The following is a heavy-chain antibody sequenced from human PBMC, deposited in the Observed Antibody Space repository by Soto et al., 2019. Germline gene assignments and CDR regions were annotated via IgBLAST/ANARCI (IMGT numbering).Heavy chain of an antibody. CDR2: ISKDGSDK. D-gene: IGHD3-22*01. J-gene: IGHJ1*01. Sequence: PGGSLRLSCAASGFTFSSYVMHWVRQAPGKGLEWVTGISKDGSDKHYGDPVKDRFTISRDNSKNTLYLEMNTLRPEDTAVYYCATEDESSGRPGTFKNWGQGT. CDR1: GFTFSSYV. V-gene: IGHV3-30*03. CDR3: ATEDESSGRPGTFKN.